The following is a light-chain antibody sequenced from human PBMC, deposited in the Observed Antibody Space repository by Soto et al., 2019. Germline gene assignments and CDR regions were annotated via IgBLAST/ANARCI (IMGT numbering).Light chain of an antibody. V-gene: IGKV1-39*01. CDR3: QQSDTTRWA. J-gene: IGKJ1*01. CDR2: GAS. CDR1: QSVNRY. Sequence: DIQMTQSPSSLSASVGDRVTITCRASQSVNRYVNWYQQKPGKAPKLLISGASSLQGGVPSRFSGRGSGTDFTLTISGLQPDDFATYFCQQSDTTRWAFGQGTKVEI.